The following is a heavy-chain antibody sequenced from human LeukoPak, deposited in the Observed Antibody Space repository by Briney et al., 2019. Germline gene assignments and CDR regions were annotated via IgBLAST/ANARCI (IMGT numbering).Heavy chain of an antibody. D-gene: IGHD6-19*01. CDR1: GGTFSSYA. Sequence: GASVKVSCKASGGTFSSYAISWVRQAPGQGLEWMGRIIPILGIANYAQKFQGRVTITADKSTSTAYMELSSLRSEDTAVYYCARGELGSSGWYQPFDYWGQGTLATVSS. CDR2: IIPILGIA. J-gene: IGHJ4*02. CDR3: ARGELGSSGWYQPFDY. V-gene: IGHV1-69*04.